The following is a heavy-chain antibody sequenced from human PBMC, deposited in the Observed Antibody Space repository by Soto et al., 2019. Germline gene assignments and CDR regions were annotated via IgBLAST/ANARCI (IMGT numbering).Heavy chain of an antibody. CDR2: INLSGSS. Sequence: SETLSLTCAVYGGSFSGYYWSWFRQPPGKGLEWIGEINLSGSSNYNPSLKSRVTISVDTSKNQFSLKLTSVTAAYTAVYYCARTVLGVAVSDYWGQGTLVTVSS. J-gene: IGHJ4*02. CDR3: ARTVLGVAVSDY. V-gene: IGHV4-34*01. D-gene: IGHD6-19*01. CDR1: GGSFSGYY.